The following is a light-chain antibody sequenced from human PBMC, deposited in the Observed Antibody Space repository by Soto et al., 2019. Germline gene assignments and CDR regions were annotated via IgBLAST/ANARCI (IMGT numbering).Light chain of an antibody. CDR2: DVS. V-gene: IGLV2-14*01. Sequence: QLVLTQPASVSGSPGQSITISCTGTSSDVGGYNYVSWYQQHPGKAPKLMIYDVSNRPSGVSNRFSGSKSGNTASLTISGLQAEDEADYYCSSYTSSSIPYVFGTGTKVTVL. CDR1: SSDVGGYNY. J-gene: IGLJ1*01. CDR3: SSYTSSSIPYV.